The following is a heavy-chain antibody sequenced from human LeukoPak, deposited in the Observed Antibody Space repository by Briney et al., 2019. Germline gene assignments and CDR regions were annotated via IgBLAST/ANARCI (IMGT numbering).Heavy chain of an antibody. CDR3: ARDLPYSSSWSY. J-gene: IGHJ4*02. Sequence: SETLSLTCTVSGYSISSGYYWGWIRQPPGKGLEWIGSIYHSGSTYYNPSLKSRVTISVDTSKNQISLKLSSVTAADTAVYYCARDLPYSSSWSYWGQGTLVTVSS. CDR2: IYHSGST. V-gene: IGHV4-38-2*02. D-gene: IGHD6-13*01. CDR1: GYSISSGYY.